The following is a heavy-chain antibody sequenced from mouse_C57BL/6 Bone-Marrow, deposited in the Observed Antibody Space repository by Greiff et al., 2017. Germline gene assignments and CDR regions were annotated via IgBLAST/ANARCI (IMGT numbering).Heavy chain of an antibody. CDR2: IYPRDGST. Sequence: VQLQESGPELVKPGASVKLSCKASGYTFTSYARIWVKQRPGQGRDGIGWIYPRDGSTKYNEKFKGKATLTVETTSSTAYMELHCLTSDDSAVYFCASPWGYFDYWGQGATLTVSS. V-gene: IGHV1-85*01. CDR3: ASPWGYFDY. J-gene: IGHJ2*01. CDR1: GYTFTSYA.